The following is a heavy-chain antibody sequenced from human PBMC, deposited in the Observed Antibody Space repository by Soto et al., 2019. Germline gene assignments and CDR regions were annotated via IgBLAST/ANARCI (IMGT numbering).Heavy chain of an antibody. J-gene: IGHJ5*02. CDR3: ARGAAAEHQFVFVPAASRASDWIDP. CDR1: GGSISSGGYY. CDR2: IYYSGST. V-gene: IGHV4-31*03. D-gene: IGHD2-2*01. Sequence: SETLSLTCTVSGGSISSGGYYWSWIRQHPGKGLEWIGYIYYSGSTYYNPSLKSRVTISVDTSKNQFSLKLSSVTAADTAVYYCARGAAAEHQFVFVPAASRASDWIDPWGQGTLVTVSS.